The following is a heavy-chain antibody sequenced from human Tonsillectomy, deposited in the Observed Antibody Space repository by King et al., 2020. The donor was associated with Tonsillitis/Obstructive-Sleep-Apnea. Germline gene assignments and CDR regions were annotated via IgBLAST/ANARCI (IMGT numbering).Heavy chain of an antibody. V-gene: IGHV3-74*01. CDR2: INSDGSST. CDR3: ARDLGQLSLNDAFDI. CDR1: GFTFSSYW. Sequence: VQLVESGGGLVQPGGSLRLSCAASGFTFSSYWMHWVRQPPGKGLGWISRINSDGSSTSCADSVKGRFTISRDNAKNTLYLQMNSLRAEDTAVYYCARDLGQLSLNDAFDIWGQGAMVTVSS. D-gene: IGHD6-13*01. J-gene: IGHJ3*02.